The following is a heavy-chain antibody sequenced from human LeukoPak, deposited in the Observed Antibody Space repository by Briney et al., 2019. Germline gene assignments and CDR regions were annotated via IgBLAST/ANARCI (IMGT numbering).Heavy chain of an antibody. J-gene: IGHJ5*02. D-gene: IGHD6-19*01. CDR2: ISGSSGTI. Sequence: PGGSLRLSCAASGFTFSTYSMNWVRQAPGKGLEWVSYISGSSGTIYYADSVKGRFTISRDNAKNSLYLQMNSLRAEDTAVYYCARGIAVAEEGYWFDPWGQGTLVTVSS. CDR1: GFTFSTYS. CDR3: ARGIAVAEEGYWFDP. V-gene: IGHV3-48*01.